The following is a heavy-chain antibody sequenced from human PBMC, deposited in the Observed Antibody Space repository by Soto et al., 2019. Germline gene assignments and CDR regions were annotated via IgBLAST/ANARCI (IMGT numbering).Heavy chain of an antibody. CDR3: ARLRAGPDNGWYWAFDY. CDR1: GGSISSSNYY. V-gene: IGHV4-39*01. D-gene: IGHD6-19*01. Sequence: QLQLRESGPGLVKPSETLSLTCVVSGGSISSSNYYWGWIRQPPGKGLELIGNIYHSGNTYYNPSRKGRVTISVDTSKSQFSLKLSAVTAADTAVYYCARLRAGPDNGWYWAFDYWGQGTLVTVSS. J-gene: IGHJ4*02. CDR2: IYHSGNT.